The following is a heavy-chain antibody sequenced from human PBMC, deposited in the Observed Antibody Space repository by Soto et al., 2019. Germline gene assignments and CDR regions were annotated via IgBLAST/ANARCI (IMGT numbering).Heavy chain of an antibody. CDR1: GFSFSDYY. CDR3: ANLAKNYYHYMDD. CDR2: ISTSGSST. J-gene: IGHJ6*03. Sequence: QVQLVESGGGLVKPGGSLRLSCAASGFSFSDYYMSWIRQAPGKGLEWVSLISTSGSSTDYADSVKGRFTISRDNAKNSLSLQMNSLRAEDTAVYYCANLAKNYYHYMDDWGKGTTVTVSS. V-gene: IGHV3-11*01. D-gene: IGHD1-26*01.